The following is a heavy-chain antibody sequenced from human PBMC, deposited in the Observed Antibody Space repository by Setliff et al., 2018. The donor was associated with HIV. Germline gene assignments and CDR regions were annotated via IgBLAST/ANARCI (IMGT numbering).Heavy chain of an antibody. V-gene: IGHV4-59*11. J-gene: IGHJ5*01. CDR2: VYYTGAT. CDR3: ARGDPLDS. CDR1: GDSIRSHY. Sequence: ASETLSLTCSVSGDSIRSHYWCWIRQPPGKGLEWIGCVYYTGATTYNPSVRSRVTMSIGSSKRQFSLRLRSVTTMDTAIYYCARGDPLDSWGQGILVTVSS.